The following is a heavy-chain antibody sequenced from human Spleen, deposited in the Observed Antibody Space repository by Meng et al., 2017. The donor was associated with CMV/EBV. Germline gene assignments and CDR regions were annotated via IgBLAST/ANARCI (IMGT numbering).Heavy chain of an antibody. J-gene: IGHJ4*02. D-gene: IGHD1-26*01. Sequence: GGSLRLSCAASGFTFSDYTMNWVRQAPGKRLEWVSSINIDDSDIYYADSVKGRFTISRDNAKRSLYLQMNSLRAEDTAIYYCARVRAVIVPDAIGFWGQGTLVTVSS. CDR2: INIDDSDI. CDR3: ARVRAVIVPDAIGF. CDR1: GFTFSDYT. V-gene: IGHV3-21*04.